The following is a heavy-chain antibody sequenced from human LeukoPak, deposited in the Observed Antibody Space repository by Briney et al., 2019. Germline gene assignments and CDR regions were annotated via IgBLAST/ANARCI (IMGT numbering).Heavy chain of an antibody. J-gene: IGHJ6*02. V-gene: IGHV3-9*01. CDR3: TKDMDPGGINV. CDR2: FSLDSDNV. CDR1: GFTLHEKYD. Sequence: AGGCLRLSCGASGFTLHEKYDMHWVRQAPGKGLEWVSGFSLDSDNVGYADSVRGRFTVSRDRAKNSLYLQMNYLRPEDTALYFCTKDMDPGGINVWGQGTTVIVSS. D-gene: IGHD2-2*03.